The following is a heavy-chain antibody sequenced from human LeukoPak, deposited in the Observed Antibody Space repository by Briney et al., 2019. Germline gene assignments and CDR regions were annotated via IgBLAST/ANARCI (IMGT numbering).Heavy chain of an antibody. V-gene: IGHV3-30*04. Sequence: GRSLRLSCAASGFTFSNYATHWVRQAPGKGLEWVAVISCDGSDKDYADSVKGRFTISRDNPDNTLYLQMNNLRLEDTAIYYCAKTGDCRSTSCYMAFDYWGQGSLVTVSS. D-gene: IGHD2-2*02. CDR3: AKTGDCRSTSCYMAFDY. J-gene: IGHJ4*02. CDR2: ISCDGSDK. CDR1: GFTFSNYA.